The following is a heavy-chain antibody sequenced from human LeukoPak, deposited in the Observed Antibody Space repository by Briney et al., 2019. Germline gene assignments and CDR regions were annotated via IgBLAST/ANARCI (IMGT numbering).Heavy chain of an antibody. J-gene: IGHJ4*02. Sequence: GESLKISCKASGYNFIRFWIGWVRQMPGKGLEWMGIIYPGDSDTRYSPSFQGQVTISADKSISTAYLQWSSLKASDTAMYYCARRQGCSSTSCPPDSWGQGTLVTVSS. D-gene: IGHD2-2*01. V-gene: IGHV5-51*01. CDR1: GYNFIRFW. CDR2: IYPGDSDT. CDR3: ARRQGCSSTSCPPDS.